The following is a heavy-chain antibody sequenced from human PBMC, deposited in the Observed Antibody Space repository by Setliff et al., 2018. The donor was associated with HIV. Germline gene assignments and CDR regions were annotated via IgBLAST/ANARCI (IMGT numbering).Heavy chain of an antibody. J-gene: IGHJ6*02. V-gene: IGHV4-59*11. Sequence: SETLSLTCTVSGGSIRSHYWSWIRQPPGKGLEWIGNIYYSGSTNYNPSLKSRVTISVDTSKNQFSLKLNSVTAADTAVYYCARAGGYYDILTGTRRDYYYGMDVWGQGTTVTVSS. CDR1: GGSIRSHY. D-gene: IGHD3-9*01. CDR3: ARAGGYYDILTGTRRDYYYGMDV. CDR2: IYYSGST.